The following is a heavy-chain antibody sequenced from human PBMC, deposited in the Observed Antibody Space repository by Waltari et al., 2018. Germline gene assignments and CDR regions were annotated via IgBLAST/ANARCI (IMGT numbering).Heavy chain of an antibody. J-gene: IGHJ4*02. D-gene: IGHD6-6*01. CDR2: SYYSGST. Sequence: QLQLQESGPGLVKPSETLSLTCTVSGGSISSSSYYWGWIRQPPGKGLVWIGSSYYSGSTYYTPSLKSRVTISVDTSKNQFSLKLSSVTAADTAVYYCARREAARPYDYWGQGTLVTVSS. V-gene: IGHV4-39*01. CDR1: GGSISSSSYY. CDR3: ARREAARPYDY.